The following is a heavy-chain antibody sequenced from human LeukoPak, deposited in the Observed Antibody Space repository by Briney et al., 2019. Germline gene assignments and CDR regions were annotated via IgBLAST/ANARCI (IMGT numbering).Heavy chain of an antibody. J-gene: IGHJ4*02. D-gene: IGHD2-2*02. V-gene: IGHV4-59*02. CDR1: NASVSSHF. Sequence: TSSETLSLTCTVSNASVSSHFWAWVRQPPGKGLEWIGYDHHSGSTNYNPVLRSRVTMSLDTSKNHFSLTLTSVTAADTAIFYCARLRPLLDQLLYFAFDSWGQGTLVSVSS. CDR2: DHHSGST. CDR3: ARLRPLLDQLLYFAFDS.